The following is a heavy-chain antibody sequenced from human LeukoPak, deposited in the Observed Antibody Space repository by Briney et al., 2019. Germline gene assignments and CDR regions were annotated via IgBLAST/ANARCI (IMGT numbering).Heavy chain of an antibody. CDR3: ARGGGYSYGSFDY. J-gene: IGHJ4*02. Sequence: GGSLRLSCAASGFTFSTYGMHWVRQAPGKGLEWVAVISSDGINIYYADSVKGRFTISRDNFKNTLSLQMNSLRAEDTAVYYCARGGGYSYGSFDYWGQGTLVTVSS. V-gene: IGHV3-30*03. CDR2: ISSDGINI. D-gene: IGHD5-18*01. CDR1: GFTFSTYG.